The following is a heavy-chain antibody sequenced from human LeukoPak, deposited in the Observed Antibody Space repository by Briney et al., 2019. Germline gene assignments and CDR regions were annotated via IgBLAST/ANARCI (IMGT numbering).Heavy chain of an antibody. CDR3: AREDYYDSSGTSGIDP. D-gene: IGHD3-22*01. Sequence: TSETLSLTCTVSGYSISSGYYWGWIRQPPGKGLEWIGSIYHSGSTYYNPSLKSRVTISVDTSKNQLSLKLSSVTAADTAVYYCAREDYYDSSGTSGIDPWGQGTLVTVSS. CDR2: IYHSGST. CDR1: GYSISSGYY. J-gene: IGHJ5*02. V-gene: IGHV4-38-2*02.